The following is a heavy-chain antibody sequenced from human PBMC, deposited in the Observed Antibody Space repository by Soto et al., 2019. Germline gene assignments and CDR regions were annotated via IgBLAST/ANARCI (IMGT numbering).Heavy chain of an antibody. D-gene: IGHD3-16*01. CDR3: AKPDTPSLRYVPMPGDY. V-gene: IGHV3-30*18. Sequence: GGSLRLSCAASGFTFSSYGMHWVRQAPGKGLEWVAVISYDGSNKYYADSVKGRFTISRDNSKNTLYLQMNSLRAEDTAVYYCAKPDTPSLRYVPMPGDYWGQGTLVTVSS. J-gene: IGHJ4*02. CDR2: ISYDGSNK. CDR1: GFTFSSYG.